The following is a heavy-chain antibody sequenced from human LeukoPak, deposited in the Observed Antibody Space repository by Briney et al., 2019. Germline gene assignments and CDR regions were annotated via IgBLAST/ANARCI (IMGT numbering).Heavy chain of an antibody. V-gene: IGHV1-46*01. Sequence: ASVKVSCKASGYTFISYQMHWVRQAPGQGLEWMGIINPTGGSTSHAQKFQGRVTMTRDTSTSTAYMELSSLRSEDTAVYYCASYDILTGCIDYWGQGTLVTVSS. CDR2: INPTGGST. CDR1: GYTFISYQ. CDR3: ASYDILTGCIDY. D-gene: IGHD3-9*01. J-gene: IGHJ4*02.